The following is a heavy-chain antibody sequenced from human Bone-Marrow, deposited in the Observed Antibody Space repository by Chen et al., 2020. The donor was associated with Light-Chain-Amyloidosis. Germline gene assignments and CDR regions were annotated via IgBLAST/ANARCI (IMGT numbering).Heavy chain of an antibody. Sequence: QVQLVQSGAAVKKPGSSVQVYCKASGGTFSSYAISWVGQAPGQGLEWMGGIIPIFGTANYAQKFQGRVTITADESTSTAYMELSSLRSEDTAVYYCARARLQYSSGWPFDYWGQGTLVTVSS. V-gene: IGHV1-69*01. CDR1: GGTFSSYA. D-gene: IGHD6-19*01. CDR2: IIPIFGTA. J-gene: IGHJ4*02. CDR3: ARARLQYSSGWPFDY.